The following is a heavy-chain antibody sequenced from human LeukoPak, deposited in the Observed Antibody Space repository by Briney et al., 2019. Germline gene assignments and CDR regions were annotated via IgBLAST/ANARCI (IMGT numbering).Heavy chain of an antibody. V-gene: IGHV1-24*01. CDR1: GYALTELS. CDR2: FDPEDGET. J-gene: IGHJ5*02. D-gene: IGHD3-3*01. CDR3: ARAGGLEYDFQGDRWFDP. Sequence: ASVKVSCKVSGYALTELSMHWVRQAPGKGLEWMGGFDPEDGETIYAQKFQGRVTMTEDTSTDTAYMELSSLRSEDTAVYYCARAGGLEYDFQGDRWFDPWGQGTLVTVSS.